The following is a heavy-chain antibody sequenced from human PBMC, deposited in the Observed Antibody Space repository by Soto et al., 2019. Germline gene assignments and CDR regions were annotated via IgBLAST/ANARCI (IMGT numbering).Heavy chain of an antibody. CDR1: GGSISSSSYY. D-gene: IGHD1-26*01. J-gene: IGHJ4*02. Sequence: QLQLQESGPGLVKPSETLSLTCTVSGGSISSSSYYWGWIRQPPGKGLEWIGSIYYSGSTYYNPSLKSRVTISVDTSKNQFSLKLSSVTAADTAVYYCARPTSLYYFDYWGQGTLVTVSS. CDR2: IYYSGST. CDR3: ARPTSLYYFDY. V-gene: IGHV4-39*01.